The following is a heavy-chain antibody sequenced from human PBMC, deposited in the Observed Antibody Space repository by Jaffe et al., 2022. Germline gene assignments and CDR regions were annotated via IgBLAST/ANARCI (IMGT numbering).Heavy chain of an antibody. CDR2: TGTTADHT. D-gene: IGHD1-26*01. V-gene: IGHV3-23*01. CDR1: RFTFRTQA. J-gene: IGHJ3*02. CDR3: VGRTSSGIWAFDI. Sequence: ELQLLESGGGLVQPGGSLRLSCSASRFTFRTQAMGWVRQAPGKGPEWVSTTGTTADHTYYADSVKGRFTISGDISKNTVHLQMDSLRAEDTAIYYCVGRTSSGIWAFDIWGQGTMVAVSS.